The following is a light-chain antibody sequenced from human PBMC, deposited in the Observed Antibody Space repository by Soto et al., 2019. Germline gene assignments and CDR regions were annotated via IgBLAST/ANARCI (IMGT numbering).Light chain of an antibody. Sequence: QLVLTQSHSASASLGASIKLTCTLSSGHSSYAIAWHQQQPEKGPRYLMKLDSDGSHTKGDAIPDRFSGSSSEAERYLTISSLQSEDEADYYCQTWGTGIHVVFGGGTKLTVL. CDR3: QTWGTGIHVV. V-gene: IGLV4-69*01. CDR1: SGHSSYA. CDR2: LDSDGSH. J-gene: IGLJ2*01.